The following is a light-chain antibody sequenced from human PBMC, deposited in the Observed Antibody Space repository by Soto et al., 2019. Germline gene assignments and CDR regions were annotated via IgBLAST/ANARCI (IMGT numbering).Light chain of an antibody. CDR1: QSVSNNY. J-gene: IGKJ1*01. V-gene: IGKV3-20*01. CDR3: QQYNSYS. Sequence: EIVLTQSPGTLSLSPGERATLSCRASQSVSNNYLAWYPQKPAQSPRLLIYAASSRATGIPARFSGSGSGTEFTLTISSMQPDDFATYYCQQYNSYSFGQGTKVDIK. CDR2: AAS.